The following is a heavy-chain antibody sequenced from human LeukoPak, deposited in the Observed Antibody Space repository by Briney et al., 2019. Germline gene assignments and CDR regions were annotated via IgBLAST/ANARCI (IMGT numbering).Heavy chain of an antibody. D-gene: IGHD3-3*01. V-gene: IGHV3-30*19. J-gene: IGHJ4*02. CDR2: ISYDGSNK. CDR3: AREWNDFWSGYSHFDY. Sequence: QAGGSLRLSCAASGFTFSDYGMHWVRQAPGKGLEWVAVISYDGSNKYYADSVKGRFTISRDNSKNTLYLQMNSLRAEDTAVYYCAREWNDFWSGYSHFDYWGQGTLVTVSS. CDR1: GFTFSDYG.